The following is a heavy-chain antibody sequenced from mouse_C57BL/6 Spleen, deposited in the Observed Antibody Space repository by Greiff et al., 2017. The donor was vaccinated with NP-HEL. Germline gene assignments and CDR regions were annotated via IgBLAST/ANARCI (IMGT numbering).Heavy chain of an antibody. CDR1: GYTFTSYW. CDR3: ARSVGRGAMDY. J-gene: IGHJ4*01. CDR2: IHPNSGST. V-gene: IGHV1-64*01. Sequence: VQLQESGAELVKPGASVKLSCKASGYTFTSYWMHWVKQRPGQGLEWIGMIHPNSGSTNYNEKFKSKATLTVDKSSSTAYMQLSSLTSGDSAVYYCARSVGRGAMDYWGQGTSVTVSS. D-gene: IGHD4-1*01.